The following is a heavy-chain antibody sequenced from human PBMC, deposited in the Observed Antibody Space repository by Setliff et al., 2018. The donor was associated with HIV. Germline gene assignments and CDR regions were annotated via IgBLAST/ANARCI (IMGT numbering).Heavy chain of an antibody. D-gene: IGHD6-19*01. CDR1: GGSFSGYY. V-gene: IGHV4-34*01. Sequence: PSETLSLTCAVYGGSFSGYYWSWIRQSPGKGLEWIGEINHNGSTNYNPSLKSRVTISVDTSKNQFSLKLSSVTAADRAVYYCARAQGWYDAFDIWGQGTMVTVSS. CDR2: INHNGST. J-gene: IGHJ3*02. CDR3: ARAQGWYDAFDI.